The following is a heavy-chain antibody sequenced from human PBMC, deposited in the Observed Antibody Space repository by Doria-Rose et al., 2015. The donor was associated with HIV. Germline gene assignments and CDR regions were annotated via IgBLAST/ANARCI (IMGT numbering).Heavy chain of an antibody. CDR3: ARIKSSRWYHKYYFDF. J-gene: IGHJ4*02. CDR1: GVSLSSPGMG. D-gene: IGHD6-13*01. Sequence: SGPVLVKPTETLTLTCTVSGVSLSSPGMGVSWIRQPPGKALEWLANIFSDDERSYKTSLKIRLTISRGTSKSQVFLTMTDMDPVDTATYYCARIKSSRWYHKYYFDFCGQGSLVIVTA. V-gene: IGHV2-26*02. CDR2: IFSDDER.